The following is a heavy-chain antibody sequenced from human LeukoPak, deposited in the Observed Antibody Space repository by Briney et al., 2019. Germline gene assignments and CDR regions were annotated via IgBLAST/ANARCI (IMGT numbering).Heavy chain of an antibody. D-gene: IGHD3-10*01. J-gene: IGHJ4*02. CDR3: AKEKYYYGSGSYYRHFDY. Sequence: GGSLRLSCAASGFTFSSYNMNWVRQAPGQGLEWVSSITSGSSYIYYADSVKGRFTISRDNAKSSLYLQMNSLRAEDTALYYCAKEKYYYGSGSYYRHFDYWGQGTLVTVSS. CDR1: GFTFSSYN. V-gene: IGHV3-21*04. CDR2: ITSGSSYI.